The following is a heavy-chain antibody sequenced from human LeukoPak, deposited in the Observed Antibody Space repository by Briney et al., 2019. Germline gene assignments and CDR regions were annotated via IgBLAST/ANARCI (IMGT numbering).Heavy chain of an antibody. CDR2: IKQDGSEK. J-gene: IGHJ6*03. V-gene: IGHV3-7*01. Sequence: GSLRLSCAASGFTFSSYWMSWVRQAPGKGLEWVANIKQDGSEKYYVDSVKGRFTISRDNAKNSLYLQMNSLRAEDTAVYYCAREVADGDYYYYYYMDVWGKGTTVTVSS. D-gene: IGHD5-12*01. CDR3: AREVADGDYYYYYYMDV. CDR1: GFTFSSYW.